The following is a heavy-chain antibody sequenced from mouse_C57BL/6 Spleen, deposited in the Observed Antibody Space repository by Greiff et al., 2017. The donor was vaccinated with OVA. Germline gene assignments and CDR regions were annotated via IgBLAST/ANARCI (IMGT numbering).Heavy chain of an antibody. CDR2: IDPSDSYT. V-gene: IGHV1-59*01. CDR3: ARSRDYGSGYDFDV. CDR1: GYTFTSYW. Sequence: QVQLQQPGAELVRPGTSVKLSCKASGYTFTSYWMHWVKQRPGQGLEWIGVIDPSDSYTNYNQKFKGKATLTVDTSSTTAYVQLSSLTSEDSAVYYCARSRDYGSGYDFDVWGTGTTVTVSS. D-gene: IGHD1-1*01. J-gene: IGHJ1*03.